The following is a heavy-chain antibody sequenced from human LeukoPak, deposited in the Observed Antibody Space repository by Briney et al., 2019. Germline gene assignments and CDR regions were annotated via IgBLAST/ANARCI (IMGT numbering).Heavy chain of an antibody. CDR3: AKESCSSTSCYRNYYYMDV. J-gene: IGHJ6*03. CDR2: IRYDGSNK. D-gene: IGHD2-2*01. Sequence: GGSLRLSCAASGFTFSSYGMHWVRQAPGKGLEWVAFIRYDGSNKYYADSVKGRFTISRDNSKNTLYLQMNSLRAEDTAVYYCAKESCSSTSCYRNYYYMDVWGKGTTVTVSS. V-gene: IGHV3-30*02. CDR1: GFTFSSYG.